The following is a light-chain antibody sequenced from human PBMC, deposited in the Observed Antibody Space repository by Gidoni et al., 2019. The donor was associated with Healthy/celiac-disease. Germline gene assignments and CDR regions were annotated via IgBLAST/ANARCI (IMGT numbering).Light chain of an antibody. CDR1: QCLSNY. Sequence: DIQMTQSPSSLSASVGDSVTITCRASQCLSNYLAWYQQKPGKVPKLLIYAASTLQSGVPSRFSGSGSGTDFTLTISSLQPEDVATYYCQKYNSAPWTFGQGTKVEIK. CDR3: QKYNSAPWT. J-gene: IGKJ1*01. V-gene: IGKV1-27*01. CDR2: AAS.